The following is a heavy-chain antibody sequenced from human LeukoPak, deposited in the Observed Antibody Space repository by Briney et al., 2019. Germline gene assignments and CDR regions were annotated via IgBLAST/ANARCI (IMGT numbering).Heavy chain of an antibody. D-gene: IGHD3-3*01. CDR1: GFTFSNYA. Sequence: GGSLRLSCAASGFTFSNYAMSWVRQAPGKGLEWVSVISGSGGNTYYADSVKGRFTISRDNSKNTLYLRMNRLRAEDTAVYHCARDGVVISKGYYFDYWGQGTLVTVSS. CDR3: ARDGVVISKGYYFDY. V-gene: IGHV3-23*01. CDR2: ISGSGGNT. J-gene: IGHJ4*02.